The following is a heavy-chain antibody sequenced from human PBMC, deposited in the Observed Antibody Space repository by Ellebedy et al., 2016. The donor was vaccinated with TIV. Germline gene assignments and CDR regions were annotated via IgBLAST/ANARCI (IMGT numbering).Heavy chain of an antibody. CDR3: ARQTVATSVNDALDI. V-gene: IGHV3-7*01. Sequence: PGGSLRLSCAASGFTLSGYWMSWVRQAPGKGMEWVSNIKQDGSEKYYVDPVKGRFTISRDNAKNSLYLQMNSLRAEDTAVYYCARQTVATSVNDALDIWGLGTVVTVSS. CDR1: GFTLSGYW. CDR2: IKQDGSEK. D-gene: IGHD4-17*01. J-gene: IGHJ3*02.